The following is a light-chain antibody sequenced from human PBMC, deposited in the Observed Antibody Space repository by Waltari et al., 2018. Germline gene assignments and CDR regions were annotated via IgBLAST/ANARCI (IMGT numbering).Light chain of an antibody. J-gene: IGLJ3*02. Sequence: QSALTQPASVSGSPGQSIPIPCTGTSSDVVSYSYVSWYQQHPGKAPKLMIYDVTSRPSGVSDRFSGSKSGNTASLTISGLQAEDEADYYCSSYTKSSTWVFGGGTRLTVL. V-gene: IGLV2-14*03. CDR1: SSDVVSYSY. CDR2: DVT. CDR3: SSYTKSSTWV.